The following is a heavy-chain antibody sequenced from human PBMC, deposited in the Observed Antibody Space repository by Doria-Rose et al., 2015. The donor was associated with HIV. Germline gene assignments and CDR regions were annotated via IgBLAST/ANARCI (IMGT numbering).Heavy chain of an antibody. CDR2: ISWDSGAR. CDR3: AKAPIIGPKYYFYMDV. CDR1: GFSFESYA. V-gene: IGHV3-9*01. J-gene: IGHJ6*03. Sequence: VQLQESGGGLVQPGRSLRLSCVGSGFSFESYAMHWVRLAPGKGLEWVAGISWDSGARGNADSVEGRFTISRDNAKKSVYLEMRSLRPEDTAFYYCAKAPIIGPKYYFYMDVWGEGTSVTVSS. D-gene: IGHD3-3*01.